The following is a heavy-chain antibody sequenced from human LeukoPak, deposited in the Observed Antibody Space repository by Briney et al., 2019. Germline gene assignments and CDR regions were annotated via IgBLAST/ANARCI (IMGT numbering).Heavy chain of an antibody. J-gene: IGHJ4*02. CDR1: GYSISSGYY. D-gene: IGHD5-24*01. CDR3: ARHGGFDRRDGYNYIDY. V-gene: IGHV4-38-2*02. CDR2: IYHSGST. Sequence: PSETLSLTCSVSGYSISSGYYWGWIRQPPGKGLEWIGNIYHSGSTYYNPSLKSRVTISVDTSKNQFSLKLSSVTAADTAVYYCARHGGFDRRDGYNYIDYWGQGTLVTVSS.